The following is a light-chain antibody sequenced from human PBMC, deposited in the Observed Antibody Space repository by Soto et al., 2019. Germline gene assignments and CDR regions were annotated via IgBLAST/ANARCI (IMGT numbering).Light chain of an antibody. CDR2: DAS. CDR3: QQFKNDPIT. Sequence: DIQMTQSPSALSASVGARVTITCRASRDISNWLAWYQQKPGKSPRLLIFDASSLKSGVPSRFSGSGSGTECTLSISTLQPDDFATYYCQQFKNDPITFGQGTRLEIK. CDR1: RDISNW. J-gene: IGKJ5*01. V-gene: IGKV1-5*01.